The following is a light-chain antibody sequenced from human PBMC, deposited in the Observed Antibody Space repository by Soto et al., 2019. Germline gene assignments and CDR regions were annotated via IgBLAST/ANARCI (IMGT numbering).Light chain of an antibody. CDR3: QQYGSSPTVT. J-gene: IGKJ4*01. CDR2: GAS. CDR1: QSVSSSY. Sequence: EIVLTQSPGTLSLSPGERATLSCRASQSVSSSYLAWYQQKPGQAPRLLIYGASSRATGIPDRFSGSGSGTDFTLTISRLEPEDFAVYYCQQYGSSPTVTFCGGTKVEIK. V-gene: IGKV3-20*01.